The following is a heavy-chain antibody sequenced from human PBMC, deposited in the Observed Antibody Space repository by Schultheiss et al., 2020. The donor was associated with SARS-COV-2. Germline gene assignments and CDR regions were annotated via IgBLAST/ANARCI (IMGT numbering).Heavy chain of an antibody. CDR3: AKDLCSSRNCFGNYYYYYGMDA. J-gene: IGHJ6*02. V-gene: IGHV3-30*18. CDR2: LSYDGSKA. CDR1: GFSFTAYG. Sequence: GGSLRLSCAASGFSFTAYGMHWVRQAPGKGLEWVAFLSYDGSKAYFAGPVKGRFTLSRDNIKSTVSLQMNSLRHEDTGVYYCAKDLCSSRNCFGNYYYYYGMDAWGQGTTVTVSS. D-gene: IGHD2-2*01.